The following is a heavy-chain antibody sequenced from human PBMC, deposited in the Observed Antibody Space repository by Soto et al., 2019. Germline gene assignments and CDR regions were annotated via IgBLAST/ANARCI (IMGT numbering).Heavy chain of an antibody. CDR2: IYYSGST. Sequence: SETLSLTCTVSGGSISSGGYYWSWIRQHPGKGLEWIGYIYYSGSTYYNPSLKSRVTISVDTSKNQFSLKLSSVTAADTAVYYCAREDVDTAMEDYFDYWGQGTLVTVSS. CDR3: AREDVDTAMEDYFDY. V-gene: IGHV4-31*03. CDR1: GGSISSGGYY. D-gene: IGHD5-18*01. J-gene: IGHJ4*02.